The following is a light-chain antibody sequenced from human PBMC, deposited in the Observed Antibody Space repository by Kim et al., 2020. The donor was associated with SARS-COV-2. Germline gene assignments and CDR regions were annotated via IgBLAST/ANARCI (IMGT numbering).Light chain of an antibody. V-gene: IGKV3-20*01. CDR2: GAS. J-gene: IGKJ2*01. Sequence: PGERATLSCRASQSVTSNYFAWYQQKPGQAPRLLVYGASTRPAGIPDRFTGSGSGTDFTLTINRLEPEDFAVYYCQQYGSSPYTFGQGTKLEI. CDR3: QQYGSSPYT. CDR1: QSVTSNY.